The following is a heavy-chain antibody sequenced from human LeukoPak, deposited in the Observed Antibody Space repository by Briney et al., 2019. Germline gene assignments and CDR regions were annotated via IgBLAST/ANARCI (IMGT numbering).Heavy chain of an antibody. CDR1: GGSMSTYY. D-gene: IGHD3-10*01. CDR2: TYYSGST. Sequence: PSETLSLTCTASGGSMSTYYWSWIRQPPVKGLEWIGYTYYSGSTNYNPSLESRVTISVDTSKNQFSLKLSSVTAADTAVYYCARGPGTYYNDFDYWGQGTLVTVSS. J-gene: IGHJ4*02. CDR3: ARGPGTYYNDFDY. V-gene: IGHV4-59*01.